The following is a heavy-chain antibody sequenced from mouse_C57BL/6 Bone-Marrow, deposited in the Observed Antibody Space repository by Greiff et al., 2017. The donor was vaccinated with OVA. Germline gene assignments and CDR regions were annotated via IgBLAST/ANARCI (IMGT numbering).Heavy chain of an antibody. CDR3: ARRTYGSSYAYFDV. J-gene: IGHJ1*03. CDR1: GYTFTSYG. D-gene: IGHD1-1*01. Sequence: VQLQQSGAELARPGASVKLSCKASGYTFTSYGISWVKQRTGQGLEWIGEIYPRSGNTYYNEKFKGKATLTADKSSSTAYMELRSLTSEDSAVYFCARRTYGSSYAYFDVWGTGTTVTVSS. CDR2: IYPRSGNT. V-gene: IGHV1-81*01.